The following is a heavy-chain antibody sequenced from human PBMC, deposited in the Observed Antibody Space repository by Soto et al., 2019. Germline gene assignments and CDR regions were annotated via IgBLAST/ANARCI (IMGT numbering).Heavy chain of an antibody. CDR1: GGTFSSYA. Sequence: VEVSCEASGGTFSSYAISLVRQAHGQGLEWMGGIMPIFGTANYAQKCQGRVTITADESKSTAYMELSSLRSEDTAVYYCASRDTHYYDSSGSDAGSYYYGMDVWGQGTTVPVSS. D-gene: IGHD3-22*01. J-gene: IGHJ6*02. CDR3: ASRDTHYYDSSGSDAGSYYYGMDV. V-gene: IGHV1-69*01. CDR2: IMPIFGTA.